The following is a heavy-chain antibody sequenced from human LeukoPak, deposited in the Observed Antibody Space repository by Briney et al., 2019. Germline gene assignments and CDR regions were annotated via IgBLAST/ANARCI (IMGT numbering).Heavy chain of an antibody. J-gene: IGHJ3*02. CDR2: ITRVSTYT. V-gene: IGHV3-21*01. CDR3: TRDRDDYGDPDAFDI. Sequence: GGSLKLSCAASVCTFIEFAMNWVRQAPGKGLEWVSSITRVSTYTYYSESVQGRFTISRDNHKDLLYLQLNSLRGDDSGIYYCTRDRDDYGDPDAFDIWGQGTVVTVSS. D-gene: IGHD4-17*01. CDR1: VCTFIEFA.